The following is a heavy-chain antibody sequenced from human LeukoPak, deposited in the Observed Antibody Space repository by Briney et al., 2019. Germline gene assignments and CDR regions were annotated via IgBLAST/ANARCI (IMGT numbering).Heavy chain of an antibody. V-gene: IGHV1-18*01. Sequence: ASVTVSLKCSGYTFTSYGFGWVRQAPGQGLEWMGCISAYNGNTNYAQTLQGRVTMTTDTSTSTAYMELRSLRSDDTAVYYWARDSTSAAATGHYYYYGMDVWGQGTTVTVSS. CDR3: ARDSTSAAATGHYYYYGMDV. CDR2: ISAYNGNT. CDR1: GYTFTSYG. D-gene: IGHD6-13*01. J-gene: IGHJ6*02.